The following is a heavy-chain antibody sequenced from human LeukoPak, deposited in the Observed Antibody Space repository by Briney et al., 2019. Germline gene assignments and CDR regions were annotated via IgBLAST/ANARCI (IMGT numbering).Heavy chain of an antibody. V-gene: IGHV1-69*06. J-gene: IGHJ4*02. CDR3: ASQSYGGNGVENVSRDY. Sequence: ASVKVSCKASGGTFSSYAVSWVRQAPGQGLEWMGGIIPIFRASIYAQKFQGRVTITADKSTSTAYMELSSLRSEDTAVYYCASQSYGGNGVENVSRDYWGQGTLVTVSS. D-gene: IGHD4-23*01. CDR2: IIPIFRAS. CDR1: GGTFSSYA.